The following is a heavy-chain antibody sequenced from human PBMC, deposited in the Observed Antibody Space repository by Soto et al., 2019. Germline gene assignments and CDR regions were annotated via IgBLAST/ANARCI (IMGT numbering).Heavy chain of an antibody. CDR1: GGTFSSYA. D-gene: IGHD3-22*01. J-gene: IGHJ4*02. CDR3: AVWDYYESSSYPN. Sequence: QVQLVQSGAEVKKPGSSVKVSCKASGGTFSSYAISWVRKAPGQGLEWMGGIIPSLGTANYAQQSQARVTITADKSTSTAYVELSSLRSEDTPVDYCAVWDYYESSSYPNWVEGTLVTVS. CDR2: IIPSLGTA. V-gene: IGHV1-69*06.